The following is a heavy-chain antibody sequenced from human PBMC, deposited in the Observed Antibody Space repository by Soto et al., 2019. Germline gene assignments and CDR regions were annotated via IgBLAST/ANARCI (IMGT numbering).Heavy chain of an antibody. Sequence: GGSLRLSCEAFGFTFSTYTMNWVRQAPGKGLEWVSYISSSGRTISYADSVKGRFTISRDNSKNTLYLQMNSLRAEDTAVYYCASGHYYSIDYWGQGTLVTVPS. J-gene: IGHJ4*02. CDR1: GFTFSTYT. D-gene: IGHD3-10*01. V-gene: IGHV3-48*01. CDR2: ISSSGRTI. CDR3: ASGHYYSIDY.